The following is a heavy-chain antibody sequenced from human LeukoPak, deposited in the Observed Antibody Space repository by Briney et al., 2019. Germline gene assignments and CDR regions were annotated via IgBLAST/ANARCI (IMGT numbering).Heavy chain of an antibody. J-gene: IGHJ4*02. D-gene: IGHD4-17*01. CDR3: ARDNGDFPFDY. Sequence: SETLSLTCTVSGGSISSYYWSWIRQPPGKGLEWIGYIYYSGSTNYNPSLKSRVTISVDTSKNQFSLKLSSVTASDTAVYYCARDNGDFPFDYWSQGTLVTVSS. V-gene: IGHV4-59*01. CDR2: IYYSGST. CDR1: GGSISSYY.